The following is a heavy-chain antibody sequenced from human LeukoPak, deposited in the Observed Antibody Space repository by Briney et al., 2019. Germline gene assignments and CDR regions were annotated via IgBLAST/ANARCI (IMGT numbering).Heavy chain of an antibody. Sequence: GGSLRLSCAASGFTFSSFAMTWVRQAPGKGLEWVSSVDVSGTTFYTDSVKGRFTISRDNSKSTLYLQMSTLRAEDTAVYYGAKDQNPVTGTDFGGQGTLVTVSS. V-gene: IGHV3-23*01. CDR3: AKDQNPVTGTDF. CDR2: VDVSGTT. CDR1: GFTFSSFA. J-gene: IGHJ4*02. D-gene: IGHD6-19*01.